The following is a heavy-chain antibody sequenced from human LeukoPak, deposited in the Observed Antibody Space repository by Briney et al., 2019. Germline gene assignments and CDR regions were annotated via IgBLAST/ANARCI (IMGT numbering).Heavy chain of an antibody. D-gene: IGHD3-10*01. Sequence: ASVKVSCKASGYTFTSYYMHWVRQAPGQGLEWMGIINPSGGSTSYAQEFQGRVTMIRDTSTSTVYMELSSLRSEDTAVYYCARDRERITMVRGVIYWVYYYYGMDVWGKGTTVTVSS. CDR3: ARDRERITMVRGVIYWVYYYYGMDV. V-gene: IGHV1-46*01. CDR2: INPSGGST. J-gene: IGHJ6*04. CDR1: GYTFTSYY.